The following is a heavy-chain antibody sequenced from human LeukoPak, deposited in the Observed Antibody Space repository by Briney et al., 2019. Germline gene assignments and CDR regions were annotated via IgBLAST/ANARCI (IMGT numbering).Heavy chain of an antibody. Sequence: PGGSLRLSCVISGLTVSSTYMGWVRQAPGKGLEWVAVIYSGGTTNYADSVKGRFIVYRDSSKNTLYLQMNSLRAEDTAVYYCASKVTTGYWGQGTLVTVSS. V-gene: IGHV3-66*01. CDR1: GLTVSSTY. D-gene: IGHD4-17*01. CDR2: IYSGGTT. CDR3: ASKVTTGY. J-gene: IGHJ4*02.